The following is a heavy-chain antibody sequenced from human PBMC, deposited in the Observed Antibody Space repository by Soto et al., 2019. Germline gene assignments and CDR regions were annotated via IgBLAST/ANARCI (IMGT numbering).Heavy chain of an antibody. D-gene: IGHD3-22*01. Sequence: SETLSLTCAVSGGSISSSNWWSWVRQPPGKGLEWIGEIYHSGSTNYNPSLKSRVTISVDKSKNQFSLKLSSVTAADTAVYYCARDPPYYDSSGYYDYWGQGTLVTVSS. CDR3: ARDPPYYDSSGYYDY. CDR2: IYHSGST. J-gene: IGHJ4*02. V-gene: IGHV4-4*02. CDR1: GGSISSSNW.